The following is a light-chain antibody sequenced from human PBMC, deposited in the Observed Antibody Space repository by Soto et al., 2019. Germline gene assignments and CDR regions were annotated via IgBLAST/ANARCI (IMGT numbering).Light chain of an antibody. J-gene: IGLJ1*01. CDR1: SSDVGAYNY. CDR2: DVN. CDR3: SSYTTSSSYV. V-gene: IGLV2-14*01. Sequence: LTQPASVSGSPGQSIAISCSGTSSDVGAYNYVSWYQQHSGKAPKLMIYDVNYRPSGISDRFSASKSGNTATLTISRLQAEDEADYYCSSYTTSSSYVFGSGTKVTVL.